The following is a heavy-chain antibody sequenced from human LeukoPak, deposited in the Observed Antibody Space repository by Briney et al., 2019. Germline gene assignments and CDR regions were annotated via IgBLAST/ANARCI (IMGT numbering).Heavy chain of an antibody. CDR2: MNPNSGNT. V-gene: IGHV1-8*01. J-gene: IGHJ4*02. CDR1: GYTFTSYD. Sequence: ASVNVSCKASGYTFTSYDIHWVRQATGQGLEWMGWMNPNSGNTGYAQKFQRRVTMTRNTSKSTAYMELSSLRSEDTAVYSWERGQRLWYGELSFDYWGQGTLVTVSS. CDR3: ERGQRLWYGELSFDY. D-gene: IGHD3-10*01.